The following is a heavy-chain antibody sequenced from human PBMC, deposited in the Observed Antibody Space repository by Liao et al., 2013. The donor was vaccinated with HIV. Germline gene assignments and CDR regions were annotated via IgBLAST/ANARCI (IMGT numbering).Heavy chain of an antibody. CDR1: GGSISSYQ. V-gene: IGHV4-59*12. D-gene: IGHD3-10*01. Sequence: QVQLQESGPGLVKPSETLSLTCTVSGGSISSYQWTWIRQPPGKGLEWIGHVYYSGSTNYNSSLKSRVTISADTSKNQFSLKVTYVTAADTAVYYCARVGGEVRGVITYYSYMDVWGKGTTVTVSS. CDR3: ARVGGEVRGVITYYSYMDV. CDR2: VYYSGST. J-gene: IGHJ6*03.